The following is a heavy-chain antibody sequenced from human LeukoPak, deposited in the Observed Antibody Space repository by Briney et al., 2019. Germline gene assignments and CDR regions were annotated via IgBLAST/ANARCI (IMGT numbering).Heavy chain of an antibody. V-gene: IGHV4-30-4*08. CDR2: IYYSGST. D-gene: IGHD2-15*01. Sequence: TSETLSLTCTVSGGSISSGDYYWSWIRQPPWRGLEWIGYIYYSGSTYYNPSLKSRVTISVDTSKNQFSLKLSSVTAADTAIYYCARAPLDCSGGSCYHWYFDLWGRGTLVTVSS. J-gene: IGHJ2*01. CDR1: GGSISSGDYY. CDR3: ARAPLDCSGGSCYHWYFDL.